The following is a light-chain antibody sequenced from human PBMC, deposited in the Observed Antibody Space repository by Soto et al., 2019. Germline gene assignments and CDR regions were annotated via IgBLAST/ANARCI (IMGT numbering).Light chain of an antibody. CDR3: QQSYSTPRT. J-gene: IGKJ1*01. CDR2: AAS. V-gene: IGKV1-39*01. CDR1: QSISSS. Sequence: DIQMTQSPSSLSASVGDRVTITCRASQSISSSLNWYQLKPGKAPNLLIYAASSLQSGVPSRFSGSGSGTDFTLTISSLQPEDFATYYCQQSYSTPRTFGQGTKVEIK.